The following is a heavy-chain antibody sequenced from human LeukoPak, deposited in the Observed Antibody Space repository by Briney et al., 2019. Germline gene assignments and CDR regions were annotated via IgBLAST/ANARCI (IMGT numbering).Heavy chain of an antibody. CDR1: GGSISSNY. Sequence: SETLSLTCTVSGGSISSNYWGWIRQPAGKGLEWIGRIYTSGSTNYNPSLKSRVTMSVDTSKNQFSLKLSSVTAADTAVYYCARVVGYYDSSGYIDSWGQGTLVTVSS. CDR3: ARVVGYYDSSGYIDS. V-gene: IGHV4-4*07. D-gene: IGHD3-22*01. CDR2: IYTSGST. J-gene: IGHJ4*02.